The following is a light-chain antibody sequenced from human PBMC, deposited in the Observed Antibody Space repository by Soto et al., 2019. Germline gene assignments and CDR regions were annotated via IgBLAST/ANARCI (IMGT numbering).Light chain of an antibody. J-gene: IGKJ1*01. CDR3: QQYGGSPRT. V-gene: IGKV3-20*01. CDR2: GAS. CDR1: QSVSSNY. Sequence: EIVLTQSPGTMSLSPGERATLSCRASQSVSSNYLAGYQQKSGQAPRLLIYGASSRATGIPDRFSGSGSGTDFTLTISRLEPEDFAVYYCQQYGGSPRTIGQGTKVDIK.